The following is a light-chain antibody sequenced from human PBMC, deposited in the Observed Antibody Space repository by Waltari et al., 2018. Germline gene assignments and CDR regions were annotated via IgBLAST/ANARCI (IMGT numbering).Light chain of an antibody. Sequence: EIVLTQSPATLSLSPGERATLSCRASENINIFLAWYQQKPGQAPRLLISDASNRAAGFPARFSGSGSLTDFTLTISSLEPEDFGVYYCQQRTNWQSLSFGGGTRVEIK. CDR1: ENINIF. V-gene: IGKV3D-11*02. CDR3: QQRTNWQSLS. J-gene: IGKJ4*01. CDR2: DAS.